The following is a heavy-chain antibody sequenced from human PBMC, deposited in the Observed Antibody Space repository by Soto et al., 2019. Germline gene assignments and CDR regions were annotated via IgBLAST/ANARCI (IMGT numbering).Heavy chain of an antibody. CDR2: IIPILGIA. CDR3: ARDIMSYGFDP. D-gene: IGHD1-26*01. Sequence: QVQLVQSGAEVKKPGSSVKVSCKASGGTFSSYTISWVRQAPGQGLEWMGRIIPILGIANYAQKFQGRVTITADKSTSTAYMELSSLRSEDTAVYYWARDIMSYGFDPWGQGTLVTVSS. CDR1: GGTFSSYT. J-gene: IGHJ5*02. V-gene: IGHV1-69*08.